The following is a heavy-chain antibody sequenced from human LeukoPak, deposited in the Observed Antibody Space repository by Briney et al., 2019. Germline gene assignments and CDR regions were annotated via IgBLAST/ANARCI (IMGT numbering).Heavy chain of an antibody. D-gene: IGHD6-13*01. Sequence: GGSLRLSCAASGVTFSSYVMSWVRQAPGAGLECVSRICDSGGRTYYADSAKGRFTISRDNSKNTLYLQMNSMRGEDTAVYYCAKVNPEYSNRTCDYWGQGTLVIVSS. CDR3: AKVNPEYSNRTCDY. CDR2: ICDSGGRT. CDR1: GVTFSSYV. V-gene: IGHV3-23*01. J-gene: IGHJ4*02.